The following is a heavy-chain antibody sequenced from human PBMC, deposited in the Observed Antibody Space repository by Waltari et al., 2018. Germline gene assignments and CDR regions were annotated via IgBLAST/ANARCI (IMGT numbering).Heavy chain of an antibody. CDR3: ASPCSSTSCYRSYGMDV. Sequence: QVQLVQSGAEVKKPGASVKVSCKASGYTFTSYAMHWVRQAPGQRLEWMGWINAGNGNTKYSQKFQGRVTITRDTSASTAYMELSSLRSEDTAVYYCASPCSSTSCYRSYGMDVWGQGTTVTVSS. CDR1: GYTFTSYA. J-gene: IGHJ6*02. D-gene: IGHD2-2*01. V-gene: IGHV1-3*01. CDR2: INAGNGNT.